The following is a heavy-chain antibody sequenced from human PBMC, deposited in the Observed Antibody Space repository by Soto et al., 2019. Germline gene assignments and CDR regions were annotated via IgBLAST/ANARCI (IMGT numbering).Heavy chain of an antibody. Sequence: GSLRLSFAVSGLTVSANFMSWVRQAPGKGLEWVSVVYSGGITNYADSVKGRFTISRDNSKNTLYLQLNSLRAEDTAVYYCARVSCSSTSCYGIDYWGQGTPVTVSS. CDR1: GLTVSANF. J-gene: IGHJ4*02. CDR2: VYSGGIT. D-gene: IGHD2-2*01. V-gene: IGHV3-66*01. CDR3: ARVSCSSTSCYGIDY.